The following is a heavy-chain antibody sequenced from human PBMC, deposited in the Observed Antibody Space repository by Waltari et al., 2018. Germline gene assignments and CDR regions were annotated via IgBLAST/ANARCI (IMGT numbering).Heavy chain of an antibody. Sequence: QVQLQESGPGLVKPSETLSLTCTVSGGSISSYYWSWIQQPPGKGLEWIGYIYYSGSTNYNPSLKSRVTISVDTSKNQFSLKLSSVTAADTAVYYCAREFYYDSSGYDYWGQGTLVTVSS. D-gene: IGHD3-22*01. CDR3: AREFYYDSSGYDY. J-gene: IGHJ4*02. CDR2: IYYSGST. CDR1: GGSISSYY. V-gene: IGHV4-59*01.